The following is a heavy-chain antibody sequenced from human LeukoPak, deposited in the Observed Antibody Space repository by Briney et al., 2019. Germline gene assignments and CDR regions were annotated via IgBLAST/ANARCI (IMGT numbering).Heavy chain of an antibody. CDR1: GFTFSSYA. V-gene: IGHV3-23*01. CDR3: ARETPGSRVFDS. D-gene: IGHD1-14*01. Sequence: GGSLRLSCAASGFTFSSYAMSWVRQAPGKGLEWVSGITSSGGSTSYADSVKGRFTISRDNSKNTLYLQMNSLRAEDTAVYYCARETPGSRVFDSWGQGTLVTVSS. CDR2: ITSSGGST. J-gene: IGHJ4*02.